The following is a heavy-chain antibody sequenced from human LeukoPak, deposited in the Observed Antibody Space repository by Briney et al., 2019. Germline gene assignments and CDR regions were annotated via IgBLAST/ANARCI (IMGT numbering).Heavy chain of an antibody. CDR3: ARGEHKATITGLDS. CDR2: ISYDGSNK. J-gene: IGHJ1*01. D-gene: IGHD5-24*01. CDR1: GFTFSSYA. V-gene: IGHV3-30*04. Sequence: GRSLRLSCAASGFTFSSYAMHWVRQAPGKGLEWVAVISYDGSNKYYADSVKGRFTISRDNAENSVYLQMHGLRAEDTAVYFCARGEHKATITGLDSRGQGTLVTVSS.